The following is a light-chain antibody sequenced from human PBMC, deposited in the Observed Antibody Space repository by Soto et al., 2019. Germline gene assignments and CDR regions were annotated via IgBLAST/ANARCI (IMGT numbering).Light chain of an antibody. CDR2: AAS. CDR1: QGISSY. J-gene: IGKJ3*01. CDR3: QQLNSYPT. V-gene: IGKV1-9*01. Sequence: DIQLTQSPSFLSASVGDRVTITCRASQGISSYLAWYQQKPGKAPKLLIYAASTLQSGVPSRFSGSGSGTEFTLTISSLQPEDFATYYCQQLNSYPTFRPGTKVDIK.